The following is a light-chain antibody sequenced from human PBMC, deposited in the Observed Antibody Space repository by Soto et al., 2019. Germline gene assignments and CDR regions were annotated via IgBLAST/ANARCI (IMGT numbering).Light chain of an antibody. J-gene: IGKJ4*01. V-gene: IGKV3-15*01. Sequence: EIVMTKSPASLSVSRGERATLACRASQSVSSNLAWYQQKPGQAPRLLIYDTSTRATGIPARFSGSGSGTDFTLTISSLEPEDFAVYNCQQYGSSPLTFGGGTKVDI. CDR2: DTS. CDR1: QSVSSN. CDR3: QQYGSSPLT.